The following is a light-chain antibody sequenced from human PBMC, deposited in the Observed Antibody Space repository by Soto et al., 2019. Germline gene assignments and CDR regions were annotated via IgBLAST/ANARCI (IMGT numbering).Light chain of an antibody. CDR2: EVT. Sequence: SVLTQPASVSGSPGQSITLSCTGTNSDIGGSKYVSWYQQHPGKAPKLMIYEVTYRPSGVSDRFSGSKSGNTASLTVSGLQAEDEADYYCSSYTSSITYVFGTGTKVTVL. J-gene: IGLJ1*01. CDR1: NSDIGGSKY. CDR3: SSYTSSITYV. V-gene: IGLV2-14*01.